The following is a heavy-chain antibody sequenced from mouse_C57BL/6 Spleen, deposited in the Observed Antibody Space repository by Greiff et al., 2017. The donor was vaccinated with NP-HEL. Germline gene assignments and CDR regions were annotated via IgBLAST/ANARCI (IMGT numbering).Heavy chain of an antibody. J-gene: IGHJ4*01. V-gene: IGHV14-2*01. D-gene: IGHD3-2*02. CDR2: IDPEDGET. CDR3: ARDNSGYRRYYAMDY. Sequence: EVKLVESGAELVKPGASVKLSCTASGFNIKDYYMHWVKQRTEQGLEWIGRIDPEDGETKYAPKFQGKATITADTSSNTAYLQLSSLTSEDTAVYYCARDNSGYRRYYAMDYWGQGTSVTVSS. CDR1: GFNIKDYY.